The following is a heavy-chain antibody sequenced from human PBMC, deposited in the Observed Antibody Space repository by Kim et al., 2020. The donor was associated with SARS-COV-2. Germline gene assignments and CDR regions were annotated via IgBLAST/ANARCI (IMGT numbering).Heavy chain of an antibody. D-gene: IGHD1-26*01. V-gene: IGHV3-23*01. Sequence: ADAVKVRFTISRDNSKNTLYLQMNSLRAEDTAVYYCAKLGTGSYLGYFEYWGQGTLVTVSS. J-gene: IGHJ4*02. CDR3: AKLGTGSYLGYFEY.